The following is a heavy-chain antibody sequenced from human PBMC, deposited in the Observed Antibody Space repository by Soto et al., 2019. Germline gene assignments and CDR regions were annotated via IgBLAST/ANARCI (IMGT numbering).Heavy chain of an antibody. J-gene: IGHJ5*01. D-gene: IGHD2-15*01. Sequence: GGSLRLSCAASGFTFTNYAMHWVRQGPGKGLEWVAVISYDGNTKFYTDSLKGRFSISRNNSKNTLYLQMNSLRAEDTAVYYCAKDPRYCSGGTCFPEGEHWLDSWGQGTLVTVSS. CDR1: GFTFTNYA. CDR2: ISYDGNTK. CDR3: AKDPRYCSGGTCFPEGEHWLDS. V-gene: IGHV3-30-3*01.